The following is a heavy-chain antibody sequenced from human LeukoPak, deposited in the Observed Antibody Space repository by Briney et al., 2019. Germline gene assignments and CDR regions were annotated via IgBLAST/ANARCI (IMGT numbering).Heavy chain of an antibody. D-gene: IGHD3-3*01. Sequence: SETLSLTCAVYDGSFSGYYWSWIRQPPGKGLEWIGEINHSGSTNYNPSLKSRVTISVDTSKNQFSLKLSSVTAADTAVYYCARGAGDFWSGYAYYYYYGMDVWGQGTTVTVSS. CDR3: ARGAGDFWSGYAYYYYYGMDV. CDR2: INHSGST. J-gene: IGHJ6*02. CDR1: DGSFSGYY. V-gene: IGHV4-34*01.